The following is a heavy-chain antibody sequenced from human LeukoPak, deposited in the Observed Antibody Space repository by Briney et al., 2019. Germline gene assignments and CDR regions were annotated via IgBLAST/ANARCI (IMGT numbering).Heavy chain of an antibody. V-gene: IGHV4-39*01. CDR3: PRPGYSGSSGYYFYMDV. CDR2: IYYTGGT. CDR1: GGSITTSSYY. Sequence: SETLPLTCSVSGGSITTSSYYWGWIRQPPEKGLEWIGSIYYTGGTFYSPSLKSRVTISVDTSKNQFSLKLSSVTAADTAVYYCPRPGYSGSSGYYFYMDVWAKGPRSPSP. J-gene: IGHJ6*03. D-gene: IGHD6-6*01.